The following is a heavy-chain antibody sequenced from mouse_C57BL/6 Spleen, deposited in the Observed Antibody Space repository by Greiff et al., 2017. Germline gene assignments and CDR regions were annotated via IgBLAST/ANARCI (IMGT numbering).Heavy chain of an antibody. Sequence: QVHVKQPGAELVKPGASVKMSCKASGYTFTSYWITWVKQRPGQGLEWIGDIYPGSGSTNYNEKFKSKATLTVDTSSSTAYMQLSSLTSEDSAVYYCAKSLGYYDYRWGQSTTLTVSS. D-gene: IGHD2-4*01. CDR1: GYTFTSYW. J-gene: IGHJ2*01. V-gene: IGHV1-55*01. CDR2: IYPGSGST. CDR3: AKSLGYYDYR.